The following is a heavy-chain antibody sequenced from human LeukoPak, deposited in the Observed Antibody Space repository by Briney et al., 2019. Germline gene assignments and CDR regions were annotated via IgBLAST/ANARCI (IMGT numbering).Heavy chain of an antibody. D-gene: IGHD3-9*01. J-gene: IGHJ4*02. V-gene: IGHV1-2*02. Sequence: ASVKVSCKASGYTFTGYYMHWVRQAPGQGLEWRGWINPNSGGTNYAQKFQGRVTMTRDTSISTAYMELSRLRSDDTAVYYCARGNYDILTGYYEFDYWGQGTLVTVSS. CDR1: GYTFTGYY. CDR3: ARGNYDILTGYYEFDY. CDR2: INPNSGGT.